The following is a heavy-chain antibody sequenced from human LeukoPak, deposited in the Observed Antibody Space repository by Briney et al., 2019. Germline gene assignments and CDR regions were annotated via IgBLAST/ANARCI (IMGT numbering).Heavy chain of an antibody. CDR2: FDPEDGET. Sequence: ASVKVSCKVSGYTLTELSMHWVRQAPGKGLEWMGGFDPEDGETIYAQKFQGRVTMTEDTSTDTAYMELSSLRSEDTAVYYCATVVIAARPLPLRDAFDIWGQGTMVTVSS. CDR1: GYTLTELS. D-gene: IGHD6-6*01. CDR3: ATVVIAARPLPLRDAFDI. V-gene: IGHV1-24*01. J-gene: IGHJ3*02.